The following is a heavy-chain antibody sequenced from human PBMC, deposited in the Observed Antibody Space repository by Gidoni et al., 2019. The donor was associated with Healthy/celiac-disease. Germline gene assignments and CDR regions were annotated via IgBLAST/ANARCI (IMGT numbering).Heavy chain of an antibody. D-gene: IGHD3-10*01. V-gene: IGHV3-9*01. CDR3: AKTRAVRGVHYYGMDV. J-gene: IGHJ6*02. Sequence: EVQLVESGGGLVQPGRSLRLSCAASGFTFDDYAMHWVRQAPGKGLEWVSGISWNSGSIGYADSVKGRFTISRDNAKNSLYLQMNSLRAEDTALYYCAKTRAVRGVHYYGMDVWGQGTTVTVSS. CDR1: GFTFDDYA. CDR2: ISWNSGSI.